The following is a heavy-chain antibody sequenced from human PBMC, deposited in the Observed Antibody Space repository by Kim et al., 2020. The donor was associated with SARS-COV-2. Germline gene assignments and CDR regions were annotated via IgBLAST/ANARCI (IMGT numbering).Heavy chain of an antibody. V-gene: IGHV1-24*01. Sequence: ASVKVSCKVSGYTLTELSMHWVRQAPGKGLEWMGGFDPEDGETIYAQKFQGRVTMTEATSTDTAYMELSSLRSEDTAVYYCATANLWFGMTDWGQGTTVTVSS. CDR3: ATANLWFGMTD. CDR1: GYTLTELS. CDR2: FDPEDGET. D-gene: IGHD3-10*01. J-gene: IGHJ6*02.